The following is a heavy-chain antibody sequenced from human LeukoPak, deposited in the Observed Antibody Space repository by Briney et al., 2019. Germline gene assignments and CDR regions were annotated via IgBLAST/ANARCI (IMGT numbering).Heavy chain of an antibody. V-gene: IGHV4-4*07. D-gene: IGHD3-10*01. CDR1: GGSISSYY. CDR2: IYTSGST. J-gene: IGHJ3*02. CDR3: ASSGSYYDAFDI. Sequence: SETLSLTCTVSGGSISSYYWSWIRRPAGKGLEWIGRIYTSGSTNYNPSLKSRVTMSVDTSKNQFSLKLSSVTAADTAVYYCASSGSYYDAFDIWGQGTLVTVSS.